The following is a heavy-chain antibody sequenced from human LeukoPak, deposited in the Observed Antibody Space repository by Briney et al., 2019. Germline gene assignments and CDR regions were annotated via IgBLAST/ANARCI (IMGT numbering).Heavy chain of an antibody. V-gene: IGHV3-23*01. CDR1: GFTFSNFL. CDR3: AKKGATTGDFDY. D-gene: IGHD1-26*01. Sequence: LPGGSLRLSCAASGFTFSNFLMTWVRQAPGKGPEWVSAISGSGGDTYYADSVKGRFTISRDNSKNTLYLQMNSLRAEDTAVYYCAKKGATTGDFDYWGQGILVTVSS. CDR2: ISGSGGDT. J-gene: IGHJ4*02.